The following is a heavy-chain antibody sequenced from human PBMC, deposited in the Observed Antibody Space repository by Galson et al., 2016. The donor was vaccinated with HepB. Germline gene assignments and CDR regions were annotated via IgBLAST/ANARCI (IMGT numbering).Heavy chain of an antibody. CDR2: TYYRSKWYN. V-gene: IGHV6-1*01. J-gene: IGHJ4*02. CDR1: GDSVSSNSVA. Sequence: CAISGDSVSSNSVAWNWIRQSPSSGLEWLGRTYYRSKWYNVYAVSVKSRIKLTPATSKKQFSLQLNAVTPEDTALYYCARDRNFKLTWIQLRKRGTGDGVDYWGQGTLVTVSS. D-gene: IGHD5-18*01. CDR3: ARDRNFKLTWIQLRKRGTGDGVDY.